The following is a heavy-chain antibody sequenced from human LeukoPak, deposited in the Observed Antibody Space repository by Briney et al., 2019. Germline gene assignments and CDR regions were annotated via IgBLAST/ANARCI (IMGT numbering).Heavy chain of an antibody. CDR3: ARLYGSGRIIGAFDI. CDR1: GFTFSSYE. J-gene: IGHJ3*02. CDR2: ISSSGSTI. Sequence: PGGSLRLSCAASGFTFSSYEMNWVRQAPGKRLEWVSYISSSGSTIYYADSVKGRFTISRDNAKNSLYLQMNSLRAEDTAVYYCARLYGSGRIIGAFDIWGQGTMVTVSS. V-gene: IGHV3-48*03. D-gene: IGHD3-10*01.